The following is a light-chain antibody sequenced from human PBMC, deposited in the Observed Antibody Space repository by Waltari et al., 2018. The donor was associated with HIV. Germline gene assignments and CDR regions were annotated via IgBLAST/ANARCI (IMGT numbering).Light chain of an antibody. J-gene: IGKJ2*01. CDR1: QSFLHSNGQTS. CDR2: VGS. V-gene: IGKV2-28*01. CDR3: MQALQTPYT. Sequence: DIVVTQSPLSLPVTPRDPASTSSRSSQSFLHSNGQTSFAWYLQKPGHSPHVLIYVGSNRASGVPDRFSGSQSGTVFTLRISRVEAEDVGIYYCMQALQTPYTFGQGTKLEIK.